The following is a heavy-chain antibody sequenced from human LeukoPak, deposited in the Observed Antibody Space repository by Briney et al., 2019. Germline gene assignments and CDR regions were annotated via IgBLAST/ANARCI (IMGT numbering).Heavy chain of an antibody. CDR1: GFTFSSYE. V-gene: IGHV3-48*03. J-gene: IGHJ3*02. CDR2: ISSSGTTL. Sequence: GGSLRLSCAASGFTFSSYEMNWVRQAPGKGLEWVSYISSSGTTLYYADSVKSRFTTSRDNAKNSLYLQMNSLKAEDTAVYYCARDYYDSVGYYNLDAFDIWGQGTMVTVSS. D-gene: IGHD3-22*01. CDR3: ARDYYDSVGYYNLDAFDI.